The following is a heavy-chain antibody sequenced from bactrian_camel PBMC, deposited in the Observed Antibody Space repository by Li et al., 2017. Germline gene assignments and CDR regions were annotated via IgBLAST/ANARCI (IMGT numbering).Heavy chain of an antibody. CDR1: GYTVQTAY. CDR2: IDRAGSP. D-gene: IGHD5*01. Sequence: HVQLVESGGGSVQAGGSLTLSCEVSGYTVQTAYMAWFRQAAGKEREGVASIDRAGSPTYTYSVAGRFTISKANEKNMVYLEMNNLKPEDTAIYYCAADPRVGPCWERMRRLRYKYSGQGTQVTVS. V-gene: IGHV3S53*01. J-gene: IGHJ4*01.